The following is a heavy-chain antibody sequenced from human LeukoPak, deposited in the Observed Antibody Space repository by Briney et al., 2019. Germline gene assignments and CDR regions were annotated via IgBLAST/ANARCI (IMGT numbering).Heavy chain of an antibody. D-gene: IGHD3-22*01. CDR3: ASGESYYDSSGPPELSLNY. CDR2: IYYSGST. J-gene: IGHJ4*02. Sequence: SETLSLTCTVSGGSISSSSYYWGWIRQPPGKGLEWIGSIYYSGSTYYNPSLKSRVTISVDTSKNQFSLKLSSVTAADTAVYYCASGESYYDSSGPPELSLNYWGQGTLVTVSS. CDR1: GGSISSSSYY. V-gene: IGHV4-39*07.